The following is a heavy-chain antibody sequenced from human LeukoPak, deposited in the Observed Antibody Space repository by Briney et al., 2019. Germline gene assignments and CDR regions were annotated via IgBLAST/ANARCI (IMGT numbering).Heavy chain of an antibody. CDR1: EFTFSSHA. V-gene: IGHV3-23*01. CDR3: AKGKYSSGGVPDY. D-gene: IGHD6-19*01. CDR2: ISGGGEST. Sequence: GGSLRLSCVASEFTFSSHAMNWVRQAPGKGLEWVSSISGGGESTYYANSVKGRFTVSRDNSKNTLYLQINSLRGEDTAVYYCAKGKYSSGGVPDYWGQGTLVTVSS. J-gene: IGHJ4*02.